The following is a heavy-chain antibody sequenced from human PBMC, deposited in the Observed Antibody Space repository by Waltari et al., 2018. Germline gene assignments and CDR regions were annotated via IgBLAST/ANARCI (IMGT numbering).Heavy chain of an antibody. CDR1: GYTFTGYY. CDR2: INPTTGGT. CDR3: ARDPDYDTSAPHSHTAY. J-gene: IGHJ4*02. Sequence: QVHLVQSGAEVKNPGASMKVSCKASGYTFTGYYIHLGRQAPGQGLEWMGWINPTTGGTNYAGRFRGRVTMTTDTSINTAYIELSRLTSDDSAVYYCARDPDYDTSAPHSHTAYWGQGALVTVSS. D-gene: IGHD3-22*01. V-gene: IGHV1-2*02.